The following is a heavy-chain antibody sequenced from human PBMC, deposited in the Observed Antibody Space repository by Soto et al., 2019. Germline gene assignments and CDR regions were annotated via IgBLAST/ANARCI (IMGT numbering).Heavy chain of an antibody. Sequence: ASVKVSCKASGYTFTSYGISWVRQAPGQGLEWMGWISAYNGNTNYAQKLQGRVTMTTDTSTSTAYMELRSLRSEDTAVYYCARGLGYCSSTSCPFDYWGQGTLVTVSS. CDR2: ISAYNGNT. J-gene: IGHJ4*02. D-gene: IGHD2-2*01. CDR1: GYTFTSYG. V-gene: IGHV1-18*01. CDR3: ARGLGYCSSTSCPFDY.